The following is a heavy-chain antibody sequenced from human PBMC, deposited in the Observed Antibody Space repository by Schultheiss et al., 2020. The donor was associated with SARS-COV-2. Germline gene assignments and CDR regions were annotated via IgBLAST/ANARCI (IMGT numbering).Heavy chain of an antibody. CDR2: IWYDGSMK. D-gene: IGHD3-10*01. V-gene: IGHV3-33*08. CDR3: ARDWFGDY. Sequence: GGSLRLSCAASGFNFATYSINWVRQAPGKGLEWVAVIWYDGSMKYFADSVTGRFTISRDNSKNTLYLQMNSLRVEDTAVYYCARDWFGDYWGQGTLVTVSS. J-gene: IGHJ4*02. CDR1: GFNFATYS.